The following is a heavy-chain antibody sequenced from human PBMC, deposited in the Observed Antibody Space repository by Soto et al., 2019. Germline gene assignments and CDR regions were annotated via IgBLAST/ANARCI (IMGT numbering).Heavy chain of an antibody. D-gene: IGHD2-2*02. Sequence: ASVKVSCKASGYMFTTYGISWVRQAPGQGLEWMGWISAYNGNTKYAQKLQGRVTMTTDTSTSTAYMELRSLRSDDTAAYYCARERCSSTSCYKGPFYYYGLDVWGQGTTVTVSS. J-gene: IGHJ6*02. V-gene: IGHV1-18*01. CDR1: GYMFTTYG. CDR3: ARERCSSTSCYKGPFYYYGLDV. CDR2: ISAYNGNT.